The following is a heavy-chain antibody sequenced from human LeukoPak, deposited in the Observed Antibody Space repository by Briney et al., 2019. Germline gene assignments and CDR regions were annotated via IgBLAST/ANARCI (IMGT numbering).Heavy chain of an antibody. V-gene: IGHV3-66*02. J-gene: IGHJ4*02. Sequence: GGSLRLSCAASGFSVSNNYMSWVRQAPGKGLEWVSVLFSGGKTYYADSVKGRFTISRDNSKNTLYLQMNSLRPEDTAVYYCASKFDYWGQGTLVTVSS. CDR3: ASKFDY. CDR1: GFSVSNNY. CDR2: LFSGGKT.